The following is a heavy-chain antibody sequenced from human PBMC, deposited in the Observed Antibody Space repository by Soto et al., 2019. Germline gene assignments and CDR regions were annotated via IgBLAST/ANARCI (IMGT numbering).Heavy chain of an antibody. J-gene: IGHJ3*02. V-gene: IGHV3-23*01. CDR1: GFTFSSYA. D-gene: IGHD6-6*01. CDR2: ISGSGGST. CDR3: AKGILVKPPRPRAFDI. Sequence: EVQLLESGGGLVQPGGSLRLSCAASGFTFSSYAMSWVRQAPGKGLEWVSTISGSGGSTFYADSVKGRFTISRDNSNNALDLQMNSQSAGDTAVYYCAKGILVKPPRPRAFDIWGQGTIGIVSS.